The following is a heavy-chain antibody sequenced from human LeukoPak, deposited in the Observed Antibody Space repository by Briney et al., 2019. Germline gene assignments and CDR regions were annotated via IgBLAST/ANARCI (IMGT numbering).Heavy chain of an antibody. V-gene: IGHV3-33*01. CDR3: ARDLSVAAGGREVFMP. Sequence: GGSLRPSCAASGYTFSRHGIHWVRQAPGKGLEWVAVVWYDGRNRDYADSVKGRFTISKDNSNNMVFLQMNSLRAEDTAVYYCARDLSVAAGGREVFMPGGQGTLVTVSS. J-gene: IGHJ5*02. D-gene: IGHD6-13*01. CDR2: VWYDGRNR. CDR1: GYTFSRHG.